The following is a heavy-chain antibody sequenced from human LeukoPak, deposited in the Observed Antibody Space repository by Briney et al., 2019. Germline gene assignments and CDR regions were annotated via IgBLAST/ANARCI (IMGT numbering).Heavy chain of an antibody. V-gene: IGHV4-4*09. Sequence: SETLSLTCTVSGGSISSYYWSWIRQPPGKGLDWIGYIYTSGSTNYNPSLKSRVTISVDTSKNQFSLKLSSVTAADTAVYYCARHETYYYDSSGYDAFDIWGQGTMVTVSS. J-gene: IGHJ3*02. CDR2: IYTSGST. CDR3: ARHETYYYDSSGYDAFDI. CDR1: GGSISSYY. D-gene: IGHD3-22*01.